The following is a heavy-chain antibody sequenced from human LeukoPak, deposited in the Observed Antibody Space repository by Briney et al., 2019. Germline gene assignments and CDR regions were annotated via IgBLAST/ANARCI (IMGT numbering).Heavy chain of an antibody. CDR3: ARDLYNVGATGAFDI. CDR1: GGSISSYY. D-gene: IGHD1-26*01. CDR2: IYYSGST. V-gene: IGHV4-59*01. Sequence: SETLSLTCTVSGGSISSYYWSWIRQPPGKGLEWIGYIYYSGSTNYNPSLKSRVTISVDTSKNQFSLKLSSVTAADTAVYYCARDLYNVGATGAFDIWGQGTMVTVSS. J-gene: IGHJ3*02.